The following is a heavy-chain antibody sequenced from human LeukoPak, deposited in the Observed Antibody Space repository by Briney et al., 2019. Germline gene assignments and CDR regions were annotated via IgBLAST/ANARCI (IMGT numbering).Heavy chain of an antibody. CDR2: ISSSSSYI. J-gene: IGHJ4*02. CDR1: GFTFSSYS. CDR3: ARVMITFGGVIYYFDY. V-gene: IGHV3-21*01. D-gene: IGHD3-16*02. Sequence: KPGGSLRLSCAASGFTFSSYSMNWVRQAPGKGLEWVSSISSSSSYIYYADSVKGRFTISRDNAKNSLYLQMNSLRAEDTAVYYCARVMITFGGVIYYFDYWGQGTLVTVSS.